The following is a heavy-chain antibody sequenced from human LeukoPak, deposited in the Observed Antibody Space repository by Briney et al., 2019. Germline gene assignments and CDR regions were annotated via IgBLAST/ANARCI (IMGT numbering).Heavy chain of an antibody. Sequence: ASVKVSCKASGYTFTGYYMHWVRQAPGQGLEWMGWINPNSGGTNYAQKFQGRVTMTRDTSISTAYMELSRLRSDDTAVYYCARDSTYSSRRAFDIWGQGTMVTVSS. CDR1: GYTFTGYY. D-gene: IGHD6-13*01. CDR2: INPNSGGT. CDR3: ARDSTYSSRRAFDI. J-gene: IGHJ3*02. V-gene: IGHV1-2*02.